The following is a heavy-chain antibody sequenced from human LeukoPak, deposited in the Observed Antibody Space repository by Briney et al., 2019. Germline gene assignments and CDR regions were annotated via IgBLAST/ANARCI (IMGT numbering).Heavy chain of an antibody. CDR1: GDSINSLDL. CDR2: MYLSGTT. Sequence: SGTLSLTCTVSGDSINSLDLWSWVRQPPGKGLEWIGEMYLSGTTHSNPSVKSRVTISIDKSKNQSFLNLSSVTAADTAVYYCVRDRELNYWGQGTLVTVSS. V-gene: IGHV4-4*02. D-gene: IGHD3-10*01. CDR3: VRDRELNY. J-gene: IGHJ4*02.